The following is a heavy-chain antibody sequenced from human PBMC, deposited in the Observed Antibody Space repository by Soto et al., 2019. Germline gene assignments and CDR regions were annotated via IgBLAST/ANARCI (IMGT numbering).Heavy chain of an antibody. J-gene: IGHJ4*02. CDR2: IAHTGAT. CDR3: ARSPDLPPVRPVYLDY. Sequence: SETLSLTCAVSGAAVTGYYWGWIRQPPGKGLEWVGQIAHTGATNDNPSLKSRITFSVDRSNKQFSLRLTSFTSPYTPVYSCARSPDLPPVRPVYLDYWGPGTQVTVSS. V-gene: IGHV4-59*02. CDR1: GAAVTGYY.